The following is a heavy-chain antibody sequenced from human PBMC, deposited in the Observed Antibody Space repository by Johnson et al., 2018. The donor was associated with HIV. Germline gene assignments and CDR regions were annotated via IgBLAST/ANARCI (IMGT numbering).Heavy chain of an antibody. J-gene: IGHJ3*02. CDR3: ARGPVMVRGVTDAFDI. Sequence: VQLVESGGGLVQPGGSLRLSCVASGFTVSSNYMSWVRQAPGKGLEWVSVIYSGGSTYYADSVKGRFTISRDNSKNTLYLQMNSLRAEDTAVYYCARGPVMVRGVTDAFDIWGQGTMVTVSS. D-gene: IGHD3-10*01. CDR2: IYSGGST. CDR1: GFTVSSNY. V-gene: IGHV3-66*01.